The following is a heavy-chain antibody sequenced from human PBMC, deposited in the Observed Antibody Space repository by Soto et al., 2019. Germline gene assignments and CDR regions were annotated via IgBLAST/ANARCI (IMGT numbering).Heavy chain of an antibody. J-gene: IGHJ4*02. CDR2: ISYDGNNK. Sequence: PGGSLRLSCAASTFTFSNYVMHWVRQAPGKGLEWVAVISYDGNNKYYADSVKGRFNISRDNSKNTLYLQMNSLRAEDTAVYYCARDTTADTTAVPGTGLRGVVGDYWGQGTPVTVSS. CDR3: ARDTTADTTAVPGTGLRGVVGDY. D-gene: IGHD6-19*01. V-gene: IGHV3-30*03. CDR1: TFTFSNYV.